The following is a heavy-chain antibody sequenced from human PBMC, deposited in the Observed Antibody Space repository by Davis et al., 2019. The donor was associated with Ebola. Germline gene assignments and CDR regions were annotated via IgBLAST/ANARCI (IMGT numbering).Heavy chain of an antibody. Sequence: SCNASAYTFTSYCIGGARQTLWTGLEWMGIIHPRDSDTRYSPSFQGQVTISADKSISTAYLQWNSLKASDTAMYYCARPSDSSGYKVNYWGHGTLVTVSS. CDR2: IHPRDSDT. CDR3: ARPSDSSGYKVNY. V-gene: IGHV5-51*01. D-gene: IGHD3-22*01. CDR1: AYTFTSYC. J-gene: IGHJ4*01.